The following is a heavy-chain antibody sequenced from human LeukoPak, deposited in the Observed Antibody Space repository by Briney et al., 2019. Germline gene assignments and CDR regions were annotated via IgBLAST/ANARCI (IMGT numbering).Heavy chain of an antibody. CDR3: ARRPNHYDTSGYDY. CDR1: GYTFTTAG. V-gene: IGHV1-18*01. Sequence: ASVKVSCKASGYTFTTAGIGWVRQAPGQVLEWMGWISTYHGNTNYAQIFQDRDTLTTDTSTSTAYMELRRLRSDDTAVYYCARRPNHYDTSGYDYWGQGTLVTVSS. CDR2: ISTYHGNT. D-gene: IGHD3-22*01. J-gene: IGHJ4*02.